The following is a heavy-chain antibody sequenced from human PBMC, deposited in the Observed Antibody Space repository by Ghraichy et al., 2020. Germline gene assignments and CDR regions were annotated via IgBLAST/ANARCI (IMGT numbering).Heavy chain of an antibody. D-gene: IGHD2-2*01. J-gene: IGHJ6*02. CDR2: MSYDGRSK. Sequence: GGSLRLSCVASGFTLSHYGMHWVRQAPGEGLEWVAVMSYDGRSKYYADSVKGRFSISRDSPTNTLYLQMNSLRADDTAVYYCAKDVDCSTNTCDAVFDFYYFYGMDVWGQGTTVTVSS. CDR3: AKDVDCSTNTCDAVFDFYYFYGMDV. CDR1: GFTLSHYG. V-gene: IGHV3-30*18.